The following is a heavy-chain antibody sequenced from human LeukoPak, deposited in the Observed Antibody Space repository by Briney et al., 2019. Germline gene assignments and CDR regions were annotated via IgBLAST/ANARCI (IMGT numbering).Heavy chain of an antibody. D-gene: IGHD3-9*01. Sequence: GGSLRLSCAASGFTFSSYNMNWVRQAPGKGLEWVSYISSSGSTIYYTDSVKGRFTISRDNAKNSLYLQMNSLRAEDTAVYYCARLVSRSDGMDVWGQGTTVTVSS. V-gene: IGHV3-48*01. CDR2: ISSSGSTI. J-gene: IGHJ6*02. CDR1: GFTFSSYN. CDR3: ARLVSRSDGMDV.